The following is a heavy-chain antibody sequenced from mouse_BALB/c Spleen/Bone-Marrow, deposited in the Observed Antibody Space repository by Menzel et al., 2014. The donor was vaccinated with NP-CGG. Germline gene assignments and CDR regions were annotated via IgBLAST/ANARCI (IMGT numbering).Heavy chain of an antibody. CDR1: GFNIKDTY. V-gene: IGHV14-3*02. CDR2: IDPANGNT. Sequence: VQLKQSGAELVKPGASVKLSCTASGFNIKDTYMHWVKQRPEQGLEWIGRIDPANGNTKYDPKFQGKATITADTSSNTAYLQLSRLTSEDTAVYYCASYYYGSSSFACWGQGTLVTVSA. CDR3: ASYYYGSSSFAC. D-gene: IGHD1-1*01. J-gene: IGHJ3*01.